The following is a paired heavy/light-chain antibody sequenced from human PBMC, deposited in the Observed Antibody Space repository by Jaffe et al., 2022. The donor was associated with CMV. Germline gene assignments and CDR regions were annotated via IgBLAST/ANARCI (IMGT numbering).Light chain of an antibody. CDR1: QSISSY. CDR3: QQSYSTPCT. Sequence: DIQMTQSPSSLSASVGDRVTITCRASQSISSYLNWYQQKPGKAPKLLIYAASSLQSGVPSRFSGSGSGTDFTLTISSLQPEDFATYYCQQSYSTPCTFGGGTKVEIK. J-gene: IGKJ4*01. CDR2: AAS. V-gene: IGKV1-39*01.
Heavy chain of an antibody. V-gene: IGHV3-74*01. CDR3: ARDFIAGSYYDSSGYSHPPGDWFDP. Sequence: EVQLVESGGGLVQPGGSLRLSCAASGFTFSSYWMHWVRQAPGKGLVWVSRINSDGSSTSYADSVKGRFTISRDNAKNTLYLQMNSLRAEDTAVYYCARDFIAGSYYDSSGYSHPPGDWFDPWGQGTLVTVSS. J-gene: IGHJ5*02. CDR2: INSDGSST. D-gene: IGHD3-22*01. CDR1: GFTFSSYW.